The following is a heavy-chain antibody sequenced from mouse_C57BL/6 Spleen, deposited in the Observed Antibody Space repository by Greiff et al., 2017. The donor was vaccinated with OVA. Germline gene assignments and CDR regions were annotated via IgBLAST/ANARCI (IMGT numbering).Heavy chain of an antibody. D-gene: IGHD2-5*01. J-gene: IGHJ2*01. CDR2: ISSGGDYI. V-gene: IGHV5-9-1*02. CDR1: GFTFSSYA. Sequence: EVQLVESGEGLVKPGGSLKLSCAASGFTFSSYAMSWVRQTPEKRLEWVAYISSGGDYIYYADTVKGRFTISRDNARNTLYLQMSSLTSEDTAMYYCTREAYSNYFDYWGQGTTLTVSS. CDR3: TREAYSNYFDY.